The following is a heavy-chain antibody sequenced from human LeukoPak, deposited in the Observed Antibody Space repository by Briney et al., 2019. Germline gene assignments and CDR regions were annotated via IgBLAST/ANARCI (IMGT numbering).Heavy chain of an antibody. Sequence: SETLSLTCTVSGGSISSGSYYWSWIRQPAGKGLEWIGRIYTSGSTNYNPSLKSRVTISLDTSKNQFSLELSSVTAADTAVYYCANSIDFDYGDYYFDYWGQGALVTISS. D-gene: IGHD4-17*01. CDR1: GGSISSGSYY. J-gene: IGHJ4*02. CDR3: ANSIDFDYGDYYFDY. V-gene: IGHV4-61*02. CDR2: IYTSGST.